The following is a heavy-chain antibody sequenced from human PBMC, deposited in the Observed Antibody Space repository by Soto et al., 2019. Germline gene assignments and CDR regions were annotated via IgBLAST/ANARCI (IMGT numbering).Heavy chain of an antibody. J-gene: IGHJ3*02. D-gene: IGHD2-15*01. V-gene: IGHV1-24*01. CDR3: ARDHLDIVVVVAARDAFDI. CDR1: GYTLTELS. CDR2: FDAEDGET. Sequence: ASVKVSCKVSGYTLTELSMHCVRQAPGKGLEWMGGFDAEDGETIYAQKLQGRVTMTKDTSTSTAYMELRSLRSDDTAVYYCARDHLDIVVVVAARDAFDIWVQGTMVTVSS.